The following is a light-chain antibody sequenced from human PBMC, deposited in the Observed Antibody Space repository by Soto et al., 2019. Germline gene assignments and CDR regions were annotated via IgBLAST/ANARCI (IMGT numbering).Light chain of an antibody. V-gene: IGLV2-14*01. CDR3: SSYTTSSTLEV. J-gene: IGLJ1*01. Sequence: QSALTQPASVSGSPGQSITISCTGTSSDVGGYKFVSWYQQHPDKAPKLMIYEVNNRPSGVSNRFSGSKSGNTASLTISGLQAEDEADYYCSSYTTSSTLEVFGTGTKLTVL. CDR2: EVN. CDR1: SSDVGGYKF.